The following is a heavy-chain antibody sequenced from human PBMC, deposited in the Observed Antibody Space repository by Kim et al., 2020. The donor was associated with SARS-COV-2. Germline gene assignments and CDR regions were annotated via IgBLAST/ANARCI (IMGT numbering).Heavy chain of an antibody. V-gene: IGHV3-23*01. CDR2: IGGDGGNI. D-gene: IGHD6-19*01. CDR1: GFSFSSYA. J-gene: IGHJ4*02. CDR3: ATYEQTVAFDY. Sequence: GGSLRLSCAVSGFSFSSYAMTWVRQAPGKGLEWVSVIGGDGGNIHYADSVKGRFTISRDNSKNTMYLQMDSLRVDDTAVYYCATYEQTVAFDYWAQGTLVTVSS.